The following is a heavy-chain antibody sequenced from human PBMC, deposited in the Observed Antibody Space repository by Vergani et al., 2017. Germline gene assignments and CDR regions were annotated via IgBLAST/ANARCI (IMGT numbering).Heavy chain of an antibody. CDR2: IYTSGST. CDR3: AREDCTKRNYYDYGMAV. D-gene: IGHD2-8*01. CDR1: GGSISSGSYY. Sequence: QVQLQESGPGLVKPSQTLSLTCTVSGGSISSGSYYWSWIRQPAGKGLEWIERIYTSGSTNYNPSLKSRVTISVDTSKNQFSLNLSSVTAADTAVYYCAREDCTKRNYYDYGMAVWGQGSTVTVSS. J-gene: IGHJ6*02. V-gene: IGHV4-61*02.